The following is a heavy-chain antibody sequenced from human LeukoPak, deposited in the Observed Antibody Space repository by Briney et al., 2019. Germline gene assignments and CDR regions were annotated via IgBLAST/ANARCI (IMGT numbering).Heavy chain of an antibody. CDR1: GGSISSGGYY. CDR3: ARGGAITGTDNWFDP. J-gene: IGHJ5*02. D-gene: IGHD1-7*01. CDR2: IYYSGST. Sequence: SETLSLTCTVSGGSISSGGYYWSWIRQHPGKGLEWIGYIYYSGSTYYNPSLKSRVTISVDTSKNQFSLKLSSVTAADTAVYYCARGGAITGTDNWFDPWGQGTLVTVSS. V-gene: IGHV4-31*03.